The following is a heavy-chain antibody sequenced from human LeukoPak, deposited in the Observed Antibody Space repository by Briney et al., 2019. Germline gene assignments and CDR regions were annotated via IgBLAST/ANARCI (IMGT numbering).Heavy chain of an antibody. CDR3: AIRIAAAGIDY. Sequence: SVKVSCKASGGTFSSYAISWVRQAPGQGLEWMGGIIPIFGTANYAQKFQGRVTITADESTSTAYMGLSSLRSEDTAVYYCAIRIAAAGIDYWGQGTLVTVSS. V-gene: IGHV1-69*01. D-gene: IGHD6-13*01. J-gene: IGHJ4*02. CDR1: GGTFSSYA. CDR2: IIPIFGTA.